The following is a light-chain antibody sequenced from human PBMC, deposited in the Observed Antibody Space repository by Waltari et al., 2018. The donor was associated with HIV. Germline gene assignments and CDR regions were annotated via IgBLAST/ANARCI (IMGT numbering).Light chain of an antibody. J-gene: IGLJ2*01. V-gene: IGLV2-23*02. Sequence: QSALTQPASVSGSPGQSITISCTGTLSDIGSSNLASWYQQYPGRAPKLIIYEVSKWPSGVSDRFSGSKSGNRASLTVAGLKVEDEADYYCCSYAGGRVFVLFGGGTRLTV. CDR1: LSDIGSSNL. CDR2: EVS. CDR3: CSYAGGRVFVL.